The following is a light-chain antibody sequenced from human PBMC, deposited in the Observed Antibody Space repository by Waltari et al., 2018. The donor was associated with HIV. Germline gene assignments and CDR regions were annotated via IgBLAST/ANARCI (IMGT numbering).Light chain of an antibody. CDR1: SSDVGGYNY. Sequence: QSALTQPASVSGSPGQSITISCTGTSSDVGGYNYVSWYQQHPGKAPKLMVYDVTNRAAGVYNRFSGSKSGNTAFLTISGLQAEDEADYYCSSYTTSRTVVFGGGTKLTVL. V-gene: IGLV2-14*03. J-gene: IGLJ2*01. CDR3: SSYTTSRTVV. CDR2: DVT.